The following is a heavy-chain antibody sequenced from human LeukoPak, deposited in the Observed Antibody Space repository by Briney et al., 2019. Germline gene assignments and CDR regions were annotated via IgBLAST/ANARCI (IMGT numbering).Heavy chain of an antibody. J-gene: IGHJ4*02. CDR1: GFTVSSNY. D-gene: IGHD3-10*01. CDR2: ISGSGGST. Sequence: GGSLRLSCAASGFTVSSNYMSWVRQAPGKGLEWVSAISGSGGSTYYADSVKGRFTISRDNSKNTLYLQMNSLRAEDTAVYYCAKGDYYGSGSYYNVWGQGTLVTVSS. V-gene: IGHV3-23*01. CDR3: AKGDYYGSGSYYNV.